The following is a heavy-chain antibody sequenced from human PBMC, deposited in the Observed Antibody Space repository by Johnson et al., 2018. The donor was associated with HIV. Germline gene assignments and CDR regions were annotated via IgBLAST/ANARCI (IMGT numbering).Heavy chain of an antibody. CDR3: ARVGDGSGYYFDAFDI. CDR1: GFSFSFYY. V-gene: IGHV3-11*04. J-gene: IGHJ3*02. D-gene: IGHD3-22*01. Sequence: QVQLVESGGGLVQPGGSLRLSCAASGFSFSFYYMSWIRQAPGTGLAWVSYISSSGSTIYYADSVKGRFTISRDNAKNSLYLQMNSLRAEETAVYYCARVGDGSGYYFDAFDIWGQGTMVTVSS. CDR2: ISSSGSTI.